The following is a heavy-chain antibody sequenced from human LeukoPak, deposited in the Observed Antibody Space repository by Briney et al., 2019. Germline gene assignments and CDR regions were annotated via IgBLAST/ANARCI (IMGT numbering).Heavy chain of an antibody. J-gene: IGHJ4*02. V-gene: IGHV1-2*02. D-gene: IGHD4-17*01. Sequence: GASVKVSCKASGYTFTHYYMHWVRQAPGKGLEWMGWINPYSGGTKNAQKFQGRVTMTRDASTSTAYMDLSRLTFDDTAFYYCARGDNYGDYVWWGQGTLVTVSS. CDR1: GYTFTHYY. CDR3: ARGDNYGDYVW. CDR2: INPYSGGT.